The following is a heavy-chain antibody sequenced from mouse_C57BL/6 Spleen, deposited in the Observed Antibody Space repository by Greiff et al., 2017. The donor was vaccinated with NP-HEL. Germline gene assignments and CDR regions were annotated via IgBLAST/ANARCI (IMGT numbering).Heavy chain of an antibody. J-gene: IGHJ4*01. CDR2: IDPETGGT. CDR3: TRNYDYAMDY. Sequence: QVQLQQSGAELVRPGASVTLSCKASGYTFTDYEMHWVKQTPVHGLEWIGAIDPETGGTAYNQKFKGKAILTADKSSSTAYMELRSLTSEDYAVYYCTRNYDYAMDYWGQGTSVTVSS. V-gene: IGHV1-15*01. D-gene: IGHD1-1*01. CDR1: GYTFTDYE.